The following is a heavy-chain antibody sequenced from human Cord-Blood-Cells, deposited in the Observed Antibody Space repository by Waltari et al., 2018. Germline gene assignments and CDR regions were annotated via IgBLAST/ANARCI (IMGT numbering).Heavy chain of an antibody. CDR3: ARDGIAAAGKAPGAFDI. V-gene: IGHV3-66*01. J-gene: IGHJ3*02. D-gene: IGHD6-13*01. Sequence: EVQLVESGGGLVQPGGSLRLPCAASGFTVSSHYMRWFRNAPGKGLEWVSVIYSGGSTYYADSVKGRFTISRDNSKNTLYLQMNSLRAEDTAVYYCARDGIAAAGKAPGAFDIWGQGTMVTVSS. CDR1: GFTVSSHY. CDR2: IYSGGST.